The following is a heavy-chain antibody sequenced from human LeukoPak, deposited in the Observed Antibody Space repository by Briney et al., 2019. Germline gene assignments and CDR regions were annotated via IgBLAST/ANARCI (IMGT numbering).Heavy chain of an antibody. CDR2: INYSGGT. D-gene: IGHD3-10*01. Sequence: PSETLSLTCTVSGGSVGSYYWSWIRQPPGGGLEGIGYINYSGGTKSNPSLESRVTISVDTSKNQFSLKLNSVTAADTALYYCARRDPVRFGELDAFDIWGQGTMVTVSS. J-gene: IGHJ3*02. CDR1: GGSVGSYY. V-gene: IGHV4-59*08. CDR3: ARRDPVRFGELDAFDI.